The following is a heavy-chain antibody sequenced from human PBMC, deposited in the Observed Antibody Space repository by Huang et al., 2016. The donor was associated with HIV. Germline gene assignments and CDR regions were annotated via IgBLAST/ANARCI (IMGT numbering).Heavy chain of an antibody. D-gene: IGHD6-13*01. Sequence: QVQLVESGGGVVKPGRSLRLSCAAFGFTFSSYGMHWVRQDPGKGLEWVAVISYDGSNKYYADSVKGRFTISRDNSKNTLYLQMNSLRAEDTAVYYCAKGPMGGDSSSSGYAYWGQGTLVTVPS. V-gene: IGHV3-30*18. CDR2: ISYDGSNK. CDR1: GFTFSSYG. CDR3: AKGPMGGDSSSSGYAY. J-gene: IGHJ4*02.